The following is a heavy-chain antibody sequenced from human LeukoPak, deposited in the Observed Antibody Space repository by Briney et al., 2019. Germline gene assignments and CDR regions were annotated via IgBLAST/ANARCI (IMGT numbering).Heavy chain of an antibody. V-gene: IGHV4-39*01. CDR1: GGSINSHSYY. Sequence: PSETLSLTCTVSGGSINSHSYYWGWIRQPPGKGLEWLGSVYYDGTSYSNLPLKSRVAVFVDTSRDQFSLDLSFVTAADTALYYCVRHISTNTGYFDSCGQGTLVSVSS. D-gene: IGHD5-24*01. J-gene: IGHJ4*02. CDR2: VYYDGTS. CDR3: VRHISTNTGYFDS.